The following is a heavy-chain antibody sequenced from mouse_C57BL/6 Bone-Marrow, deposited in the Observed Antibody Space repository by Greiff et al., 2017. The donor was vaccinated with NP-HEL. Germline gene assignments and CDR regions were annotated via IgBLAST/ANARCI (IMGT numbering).Heavy chain of an antibody. Sequence: EVQLQQSGPELVKPGASVKISCKASGYTFTDYYMNWVKQSHGKSLEWIGDINPNNGGTSYNQKFKGKATLTVDKSSSTAYMELRSLTSEDSAVYYCARVVTSWGQGTTLTVSS. CDR2: INPNNGGT. D-gene: IGHD2-2*01. J-gene: IGHJ2*01. CDR3: ARVVTS. V-gene: IGHV1-26*01. CDR1: GYTFTDYY.